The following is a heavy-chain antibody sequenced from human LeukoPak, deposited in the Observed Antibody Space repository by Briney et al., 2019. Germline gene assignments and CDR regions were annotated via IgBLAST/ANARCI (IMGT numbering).Heavy chain of an antibody. V-gene: IGHV4-31*02. CDR2: IYYSGST. CDR1: GFTVSSNY. CDR3: ARERSSGYYFDY. Sequence: LRLSCAASGFTVSSNYMSWVRQHPGKGLEWIGYIYYSGSTYYNPSLKSRVTISVDTSKNQFSLKLSSVTAADTAVYYCARERSSGYYFDYWGQGTLVTVSS. J-gene: IGHJ4*02. D-gene: IGHD3-22*01.